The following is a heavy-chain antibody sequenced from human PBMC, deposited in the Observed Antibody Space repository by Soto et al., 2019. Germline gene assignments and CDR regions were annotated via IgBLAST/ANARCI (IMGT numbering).Heavy chain of an antibody. CDR3: AKDWGPLSNYYYNGMDV. V-gene: IGHV3-23*01. CDR2: ISGSGGST. D-gene: IGHD3-16*01. J-gene: IGHJ6*02. Sequence: EVQLLESGGGLVQPGGSLRLSCAASGFTFSSYAMTWVRQAPGKGLEWVSAISGSGGSTYYADSVKGRFSISRANSKNTLYLQMNSLRAEDTAVYYCAKDWGPLSNYYYNGMDVWGQGTTVTVSS. CDR1: GFTFSSYA.